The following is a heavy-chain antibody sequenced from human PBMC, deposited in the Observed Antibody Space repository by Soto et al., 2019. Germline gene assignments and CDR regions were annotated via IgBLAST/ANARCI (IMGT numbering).Heavy chain of an antibody. J-gene: IGHJ6*02. CDR3: ARRGAFNGYSYGSDYYYGMDV. Sequence: QVQLVQSGAEVKKPGSSVKVSCKASGGTFSSYAISWVRQAPGQGLEWMGGIIPIFGTANYAQKFQGRVTITADESTSTAYMELSSLRSEDTAVYYCARRGAFNGYSYGSDYYYGMDVWGQGTTVTVSS. V-gene: IGHV1-69*12. CDR2: IIPIFGTA. D-gene: IGHD5-18*01. CDR1: GGTFSSYA.